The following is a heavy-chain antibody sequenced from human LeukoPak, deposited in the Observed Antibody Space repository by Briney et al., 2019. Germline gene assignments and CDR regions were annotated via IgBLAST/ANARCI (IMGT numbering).Heavy chain of an antibody. CDR3: TKRSGGYYDY. CDR2: VYGGNDGT. V-gene: IGHV3-66*02. Sequence: GGSLRLSCAASGFTLSTDNMNWVRQVPGKGLEWVSVVYGGNDGTNYADSVRGRFTIPRDDSKNMVYLQMNNLGLEDAAVYYCTKRSGGYYDYWGQGTLVTVSS. CDR1: GFTLSTDN. J-gene: IGHJ4*02. D-gene: IGHD3-3*01.